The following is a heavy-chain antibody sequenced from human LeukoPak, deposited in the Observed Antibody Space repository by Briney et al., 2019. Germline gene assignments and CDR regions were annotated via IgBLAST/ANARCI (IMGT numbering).Heavy chain of an antibody. CDR3: ARETDSTLFDY. J-gene: IGHJ4*02. D-gene: IGHD2-2*01. Sequence: GGSLRLSCAASGFTFSFYEMNWVRQAPGKGLEWVSYISSSGSTIYYADSVKGRFTMYRDNAKNSLYLQMNSLRAEDTAVYYCARETDSTLFDYWGQGTLVTVSS. CDR2: ISSSGSTI. V-gene: IGHV3-48*03. CDR1: GFTFSFYE.